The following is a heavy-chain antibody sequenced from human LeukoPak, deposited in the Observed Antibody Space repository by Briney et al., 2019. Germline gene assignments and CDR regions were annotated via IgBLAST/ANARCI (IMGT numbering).Heavy chain of an antibody. D-gene: IGHD2-2*01. J-gene: IGHJ3*02. CDR3: AREDDCSSTSCPRHDAFDI. CDR2: IIPIFGTA. Sequence: SVKVSCKASGGTFSSYAISWVRQAPGQGLEWMGRIIPIFGTANYAQKFQGRVTITADESTSTAYMELSSLRSEDTAVYYCAREDDCSSTSCPRHDAFDIWGQGTMVTVSS. V-gene: IGHV1-69*13. CDR1: GGTFSSYA.